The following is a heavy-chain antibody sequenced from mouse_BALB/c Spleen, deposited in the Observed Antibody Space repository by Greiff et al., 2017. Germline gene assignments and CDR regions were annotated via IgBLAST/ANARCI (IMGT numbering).Heavy chain of an antibody. V-gene: IGHV5-6-4*01. J-gene: IGHJ3*01. CDR2: ISSGGSYT. CDR3: TRVGFTTVVEGFAY. D-gene: IGHD1-1*01. Sequence: DVKLVESGGGLVKPGGSLKLSCAASGFTFSSYTMSWVRQTPEKRLEWVATISSGGSYTYYPDSVKGRFTISRDNAKNTLYLQMSSLKSEDTAMYYCTRVGFTTVVEGFAYWGQGTLVTVSA. CDR1: GFTFSSYT.